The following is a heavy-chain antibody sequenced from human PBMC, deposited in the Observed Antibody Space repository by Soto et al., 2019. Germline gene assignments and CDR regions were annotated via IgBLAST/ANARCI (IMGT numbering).Heavy chain of an antibody. Sequence: QVQLQESGPGLVKPSQTLSVSCTVSGASVGDEYYWSWHRHHPGKGLEWIGYIYHSGYTYYNPSLESRVTISLDTSKNQFSLNLRSVTAADTAVYYCARQTLDSSGNFMRHPAAVDVWGQGTMVTVSS. J-gene: IGHJ3*01. V-gene: IGHV4-31*02. D-gene: IGHD6-19*01. CDR3: ARQTLDSSGNFMRHPAAVDV. CDR2: IYHSGYT. CDR1: GASVGDEYY.